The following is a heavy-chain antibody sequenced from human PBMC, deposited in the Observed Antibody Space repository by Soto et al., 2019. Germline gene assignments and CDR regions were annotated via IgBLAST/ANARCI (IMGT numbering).Heavy chain of an antibody. CDR3: ATPACAATWCSPSHNLDH. CDR2: INPLSGIP. V-gene: IGHV1-69*09. D-gene: IGHD2-2*01. CDR1: GGTFVRHV. Sequence: QVQLVQSGAEVKKPESSVKVSCKTSGGTFVRHVISWVRQAPGQGPERMGKINPLSGIPNYAQKFQDRVTFTAATDTSTAYMELSSLRSYDTAVYYCATPACAATWCSPSHNLDHWGQGTLVTVSS. J-gene: IGHJ4*02.